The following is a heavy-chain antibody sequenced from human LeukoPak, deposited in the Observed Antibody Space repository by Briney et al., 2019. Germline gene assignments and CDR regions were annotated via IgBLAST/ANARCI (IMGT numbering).Heavy chain of an antibody. CDR1: GGSFSGYY. J-gene: IGHJ5*02. CDR3: ASRSITPNWFYP. D-gene: IGHD3-10*01. V-gene: IGHV4-34*01. CDR2: INHSGST. Sequence: SETLSLTCAVYGGSFSGYYWSWIRQPPGNGLEWIGEINHSGSTNYNPSLKSRVTISVDTSNNQFSLKLSSVTAADTAVCYCASRSITPNWFYPRRQGTLVTDSS.